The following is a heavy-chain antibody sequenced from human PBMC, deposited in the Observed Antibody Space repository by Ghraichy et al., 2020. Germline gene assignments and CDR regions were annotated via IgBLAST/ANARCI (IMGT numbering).Heavy chain of an antibody. Sequence: SETLSLTCTVSGGSISSYYWSWIRQPPGKGLEWIGYIYYSGSTNYNPSLKSRVTISVDTSKNQFSLKLSSVTAADTAVYYCAALPLSNPGDYWGQGTLVTVSS. CDR2: IYYSGST. V-gene: IGHV4-59*01. J-gene: IGHJ4*02. D-gene: IGHD4-11*01. CDR1: GGSISSYY. CDR3: AALPLSNPGDY.